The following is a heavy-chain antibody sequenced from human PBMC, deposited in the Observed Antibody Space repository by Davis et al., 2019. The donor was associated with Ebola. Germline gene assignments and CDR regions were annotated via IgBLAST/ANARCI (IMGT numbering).Heavy chain of an antibody. CDR3: ARDLKRQLTNWYFDL. CDR2: IIPIFGTA. V-gene: IGHV1-69*13. CDR1: GYTFTSYA. J-gene: IGHJ2*01. Sequence: AASVKVSCKASGYTFTSYAISWVRQAPGQGLEWMGGIIPIFGTANYAQKFQGRVTITADESTSTAYMELSSLRSEDTAVYYCARDLKRQLTNWYFDLWGRGTLVTVSS. D-gene: IGHD6-13*01.